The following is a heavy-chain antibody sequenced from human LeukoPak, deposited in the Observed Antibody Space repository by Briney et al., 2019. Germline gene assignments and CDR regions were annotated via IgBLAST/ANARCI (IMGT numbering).Heavy chain of an antibody. D-gene: IGHD6-13*01. Sequence: SGGTLRLSCAASGFTFSSYGMSWVRQAPGKGLEWVSAISGSGGSTYYADSVKGRFTISRDNSKNTLYLQMNSLRAEDTAVYYCADPYSSSILPYDYWGQGTLVTVSS. CDR1: GFTFSSYG. CDR3: ADPYSSSILPYDY. CDR2: ISGSGGST. J-gene: IGHJ4*02. V-gene: IGHV3-23*01.